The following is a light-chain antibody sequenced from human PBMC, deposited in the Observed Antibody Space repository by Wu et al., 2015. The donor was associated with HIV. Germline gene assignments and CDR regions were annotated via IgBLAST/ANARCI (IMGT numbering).Light chain of an antibody. J-gene: IGKJ2*03. CDR2: GAS. V-gene: IGKV1-12*01. CDR3: HQFYIHPRS. Sequence: DIQMTQSPSSVSASVGDRVTFTCRASQDINNWLAWYQQKPGKAPKLLIYGASTLQGGVPSRFSGSGSGTNFTLTISSLQPEDSATYYCHQFYIHPRSFGQGTKLEIK. CDR1: QDINNW.